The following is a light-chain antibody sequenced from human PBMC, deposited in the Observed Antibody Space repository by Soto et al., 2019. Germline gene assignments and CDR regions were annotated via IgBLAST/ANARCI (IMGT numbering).Light chain of an antibody. J-gene: IGLJ2*01. V-gene: IGLV2-23*01. CDR1: SSDVGSYNL. CDR2: EGS. CDR3: CSYAGSNTLVV. Sequence: QSALTQPASVSGSPGQSITISCTGTSSDVGSYNLVSWYQQHPGKAPKLMIYEGSKRPSGVSNRFSGSKSGNTASLTISGLQAEDESDYDCCSYAGSNTLVVFGGGTKLTV.